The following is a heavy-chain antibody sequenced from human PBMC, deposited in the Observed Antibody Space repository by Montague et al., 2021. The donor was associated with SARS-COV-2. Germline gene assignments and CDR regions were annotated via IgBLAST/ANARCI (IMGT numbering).Heavy chain of an antibody. Sequence: SETLSLTCAVYGGSLSGYHWSWIRQPPGKGQEWIGEVNHSGHTNYNVSLKSRVTMSVDTSKSQFSLKLWSVTAADTAVYYCARGPDGVAVPPHYYFDQWGQGTLVTVSS. J-gene: IGHJ4*02. CDR2: VNHSGHT. CDR3: ARGPDGVAVPPHYYFDQ. CDR1: GGSLSGYH. D-gene: IGHD4-17*01. V-gene: IGHV4-34*01.